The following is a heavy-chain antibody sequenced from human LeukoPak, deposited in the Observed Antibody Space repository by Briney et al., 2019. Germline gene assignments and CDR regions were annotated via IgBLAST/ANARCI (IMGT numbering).Heavy chain of an antibody. CDR3: ARARMGSAYDYFDH. V-gene: IGHV1-2*02. CDR2: INPNSGGT. J-gene: IGHJ4*02. D-gene: IGHD5-12*01. Sequence: ASVKVSCKASGYTFTGYYIHWVRQAPGQGLEWMGWINPNSGGTNFTQKFQGRFTMTRDTATTTAYMELSSLRSDDTAVYYCARARMGSAYDYFDHWGQGTLVTVSS. CDR1: GYTFTGYY.